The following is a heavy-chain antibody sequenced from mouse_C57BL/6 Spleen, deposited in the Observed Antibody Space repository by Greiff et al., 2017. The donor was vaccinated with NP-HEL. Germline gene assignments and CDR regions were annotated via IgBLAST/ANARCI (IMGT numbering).Heavy chain of an antibody. J-gene: IGHJ4*01. V-gene: IGHV5-6*01. Sequence: EVQRVESGGDLVKPGGSLKLSCAASGFTFSSYGMSWVRQTPDKRLEWVATISSGGSYTYYPDSVKGRFTISRDNAKNTLYLQMSSLKSEDTAMYYCARDYYGSSYGSYYAMDYWGQGTSVTVSS. CDR3: ARDYYGSSYGSYYAMDY. CDR1: GFTFSSYG. CDR2: ISSGGSYT. D-gene: IGHD1-1*01.